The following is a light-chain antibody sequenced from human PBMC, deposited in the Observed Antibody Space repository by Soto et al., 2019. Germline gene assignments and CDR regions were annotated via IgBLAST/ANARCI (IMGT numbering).Light chain of an antibody. J-gene: IGKJ1*01. Sequence: EIVLTQSPATLSLSPGERATLSCRASQSVSSYLAWYQQKPGQAPRLLIYDASNRVTGIPARFSGSGSGTDFPLTISSLEPEDFAVYYCHQRSNWPPWTFGQGPKVEIK. CDR2: DAS. CDR1: QSVSSY. V-gene: IGKV3-11*01. CDR3: HQRSNWPPWT.